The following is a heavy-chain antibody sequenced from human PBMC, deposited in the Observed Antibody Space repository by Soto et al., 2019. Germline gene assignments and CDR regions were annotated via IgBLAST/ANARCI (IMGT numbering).Heavy chain of an antibody. D-gene: IGHD3-10*02. J-gene: IGHJ3*02. Sequence: QVQLQESGPGLVKPSGTLSLTCAVSGVSLSNPNWWAWVRQAPGKGLEWIGEIDHSGRTNYNPSLNIRLTISLDMSNHQFSLKLSSVAAADSAVYYYAIGLCYAFDIWGQGTMVAVAS. CDR1: GVSLSNPNW. CDR3: AIGLCYAFDI. CDR2: IDHSGRT. V-gene: IGHV4-4*02.